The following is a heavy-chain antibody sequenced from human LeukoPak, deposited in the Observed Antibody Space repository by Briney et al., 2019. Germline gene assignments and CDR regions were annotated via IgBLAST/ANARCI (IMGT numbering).Heavy chain of an antibody. Sequence: PGGSLRLSCAASGFTISSYGMHWVRQAPDKGLEWVAVIWYDGSNKYYADSVKGRFTISRDNSKNTLYLQMNSLRAEETAVYYCARDRFGYGGNSDYWGQGTLVTVSS. CDR1: GFTISSYG. D-gene: IGHD4-23*01. CDR3: ARDRFGYGGNSDY. V-gene: IGHV3-33*01. J-gene: IGHJ4*02. CDR2: IWYDGSNK.